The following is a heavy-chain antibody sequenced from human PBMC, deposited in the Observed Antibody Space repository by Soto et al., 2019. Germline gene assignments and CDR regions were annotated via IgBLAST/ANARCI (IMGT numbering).Heavy chain of an antibody. Sequence: SLTCAVYCGSFSGHSWTWIRQSPGKGLEWIGDINHSGRVNYSPSLKSRVTIPLDTSKNQFSLTLSAVTAADTAMYYCSTRAYDTNGYYRFDPWGQGTLVTVSS. CDR1: CGSFSGHS. CDR2: INHSGRV. V-gene: IGHV4-34*01. J-gene: IGHJ5*01. D-gene: IGHD3-22*01. CDR3: STRAYDTNGYYRFDP.